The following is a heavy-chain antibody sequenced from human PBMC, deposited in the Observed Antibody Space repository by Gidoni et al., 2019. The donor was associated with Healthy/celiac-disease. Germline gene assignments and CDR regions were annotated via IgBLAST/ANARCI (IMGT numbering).Heavy chain of an antibody. CDR2: IYYSGST. D-gene: IGHD6-19*01. J-gene: IGHJ4*02. V-gene: IGHV4-31*03. CDR1: GGSISSGGYY. Sequence: QVQLQESGPGLVKPSQTLSLTCTVSGGSISSGGYYWSWLRQHPGKGLEWIGYIYYSGSTYYNPSLKSRVTISVDTSKNQFSLKLSSVTAADTAVYYCAREGLAVRVLDYWGQGTLVTVSS. CDR3: AREGLAVRVLDY.